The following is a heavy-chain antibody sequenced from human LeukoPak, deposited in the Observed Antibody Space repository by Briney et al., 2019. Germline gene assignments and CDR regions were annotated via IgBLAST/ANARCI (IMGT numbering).Heavy chain of an antibody. CDR1: GLTFSSYE. Sequence: GGSLRLSCAASGLTFSSYEMNWVRQAPGKGLEWISYISGSGSTIYYADSVKGRFTISRDNAKNSLYLQMNSLRAKDTAVYYCARDTSGWYKRFDYWGQGTLVTVSS. CDR3: ARDTSGWYKRFDY. D-gene: IGHD6-19*01. V-gene: IGHV3-48*03. J-gene: IGHJ4*02. CDR2: ISGSGSTI.